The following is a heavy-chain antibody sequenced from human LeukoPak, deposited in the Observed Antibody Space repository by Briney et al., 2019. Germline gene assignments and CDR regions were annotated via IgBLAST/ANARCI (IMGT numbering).Heavy chain of an antibody. V-gene: IGHV3-48*02. J-gene: IGHJ4*02. Sequence: RSGGSLRLSCAASGFTFSSYSMNWVRQAPGKGLEWVSYISSSSIAIHYAGSVKGRFTISRDNAKNSLYLRMNSLRDEDTAVYFCAREGDDGYNFEYWGQGTLVTVSS. D-gene: IGHD1-1*01. CDR1: GFTFSSYS. CDR2: ISSSSIAI. CDR3: AREGDDGYNFEY.